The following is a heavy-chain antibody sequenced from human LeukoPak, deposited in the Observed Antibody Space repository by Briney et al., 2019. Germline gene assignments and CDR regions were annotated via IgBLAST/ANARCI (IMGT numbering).Heavy chain of an antibody. Sequence: GASVKVSCKASGGTFSSYAISWVRQAPGQGLEWMGRIIPILGIANYAQKFQGRVTITADKSTSTAYMELSSLRSEDTAVYYCASVLRFLEWIPYYFDYWGQGTWSPSPQ. CDR3: ASVLRFLEWIPYYFDY. CDR1: GGTFSSYA. J-gene: IGHJ4*02. D-gene: IGHD3-3*01. CDR2: IIPILGIA. V-gene: IGHV1-69*04.